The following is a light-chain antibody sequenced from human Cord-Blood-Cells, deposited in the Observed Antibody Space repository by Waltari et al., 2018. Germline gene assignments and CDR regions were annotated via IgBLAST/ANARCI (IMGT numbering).Light chain of an antibody. CDR1: QSVLYSSNNENY. CDR3: QQYYSTPYT. V-gene: IGKV4-1*01. Sequence: DIVMTQSSDSLAVYLGERATINCKYSQSVLYSSNNENYLAWYKQKPGQPPKLLIYWASTRESGVPDRFSGSGSGTDFTLTISSLQAEDVAVYYCQQYYSTPYTFGQGTKLEIK. CDR2: WAS. J-gene: IGKJ2*01.